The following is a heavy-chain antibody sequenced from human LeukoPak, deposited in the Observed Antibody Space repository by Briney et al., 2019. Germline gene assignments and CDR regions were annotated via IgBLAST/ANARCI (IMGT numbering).Heavy chain of an antibody. J-gene: IGHJ4*02. CDR2: IWYDGNNK. V-gene: IGHV3-33*01. D-gene: IGHD2/OR15-2a*01. Sequence: GGSLRLSCAASGITFSSCGMHWVRQAPGKGLEWVAIIWYDGNNKYYADSVKGRFTISRDNSKNTVYLQMDSLRAEDTAVYYCARDNIRGAYYLDYWGRGTRVTVSS. CDR3: ARDNIRGAYYLDY. CDR1: GITFSSCG.